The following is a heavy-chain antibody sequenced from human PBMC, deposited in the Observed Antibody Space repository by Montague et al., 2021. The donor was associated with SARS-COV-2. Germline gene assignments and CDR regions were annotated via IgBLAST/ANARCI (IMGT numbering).Heavy chain of an antibody. V-gene: IGHV4-4*02. CDR1: GDSISNSNW. J-gene: IGHJ4*02. CDR3: VRGGTMTVVAFDY. CDR2: IFRSGDS. D-gene: IGHD3-22*01. Sequence: SETLSLTCTVSGDSISNSNWWTWVRQSPGRGLEWIGEIFRSGDSNYNPSLKSRVTMSVDMSRNQFSLSLSNVTAADTAIYYCVRGGTMTVVAFDYWGQGTLVTVSS.